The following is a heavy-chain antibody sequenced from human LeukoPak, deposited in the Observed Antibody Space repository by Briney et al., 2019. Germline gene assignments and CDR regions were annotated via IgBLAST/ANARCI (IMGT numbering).Heavy chain of an antibody. CDR3: ARGRYSGSPNYYYYGMDV. V-gene: IGHV3-23*01. J-gene: IGHJ6*02. Sequence: GGSLRLSCAASGFTFSSYAMSWVRQTPGKGLEWVSAISGSGGSTYYADSVKGRFTISRDNSKNTLYFQMNSLRAEDTAVYYCARGRYSGSPNYYYYGMDVWGQGTTVTVSS. CDR2: ISGSGGST. D-gene: IGHD1-26*01. CDR1: GFTFSSYA.